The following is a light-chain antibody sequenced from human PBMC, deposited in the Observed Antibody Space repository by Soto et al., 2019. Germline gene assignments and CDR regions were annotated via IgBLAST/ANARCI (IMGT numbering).Light chain of an antibody. J-gene: IGLJ2*01. V-gene: IGLV2-23*03. Sequence: QSALTQPASVSGSPGQSITISCTRSSSDVGSYSLVSWYQQHPGKAPKLLIYEGTKRPSGVSNRFSGSKSGNTASLTISGLQAEDEANYYCSSYAGSNNFEVFGGGTKLTVL. CDR2: EGT. CDR3: SSYAGSNNFEV. CDR1: SSDVGSYSL.